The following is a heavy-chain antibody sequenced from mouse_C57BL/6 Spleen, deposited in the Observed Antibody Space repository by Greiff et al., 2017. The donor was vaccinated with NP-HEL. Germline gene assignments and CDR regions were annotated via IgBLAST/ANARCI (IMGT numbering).Heavy chain of an antibody. CDR1: GYTFTSYW. CDR3: ARRETYDYDGAWFAY. Sequence: VQLQQSGAELVKPGASVKLSCKASGYTFTSYWMQWVKQRPGQGLEWIGEIDPSDSYTNYNQKFKGKATLTVDTSSSTAYMQLSSLTSEDSAVYYCARRETYDYDGAWFAYWGQGTLVTVSA. D-gene: IGHD2-4*01. J-gene: IGHJ3*01. V-gene: IGHV1-50*01. CDR2: IDPSDSYT.